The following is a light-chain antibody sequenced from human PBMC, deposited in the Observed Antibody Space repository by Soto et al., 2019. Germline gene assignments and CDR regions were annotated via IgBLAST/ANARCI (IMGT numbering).Light chain of an antibody. CDR3: QQYNKWPRT. Sequence: EIVMTQSPATLSVSPGERATLSCRASQTVSSNLAWYQQKPGQAPRLLIYGAFTRATGIPARFSGSGSGTAFTLTISSLQSEDFAVYYCQQYNKWPRTFGQGTKVELK. J-gene: IGKJ1*01. V-gene: IGKV3-15*01. CDR2: GAF. CDR1: QTVSSN.